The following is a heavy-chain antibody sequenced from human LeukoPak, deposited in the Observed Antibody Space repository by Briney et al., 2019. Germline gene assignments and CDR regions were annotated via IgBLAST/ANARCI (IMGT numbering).Heavy chain of an antibody. Sequence: PSETLSLTCAVYGGSFSGYYWSWIRQPPGKGLEWIGEINHSGSTNYNPSLKSRVTISVDTSKNQFSLKLSSVTAADTAVYYCARDPWPDSSGFPLHHWGQGTLVTVSS. V-gene: IGHV4-34*01. J-gene: IGHJ1*01. CDR3: ARDPWPDSSGFPLHH. CDR1: GGSFSGYY. CDR2: INHSGST. D-gene: IGHD3-22*01.